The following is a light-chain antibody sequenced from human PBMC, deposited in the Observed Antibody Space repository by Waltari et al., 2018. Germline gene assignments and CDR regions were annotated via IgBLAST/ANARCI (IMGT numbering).Light chain of an antibody. CDR2: KTS. CDR1: QSISDW. CDR3: QHYNSYSPWT. Sequence: DIQMTQSPSTLPASVGDRVTITCRASQSISDWLAWYQQKPGKAPELLIYKTSILGSGVPSRFSGSGSGTEFTRTITSLQPDDFATYFCQHYNSYSPWTFGQGTKVEIK. V-gene: IGKV1-5*03. J-gene: IGKJ1*01.